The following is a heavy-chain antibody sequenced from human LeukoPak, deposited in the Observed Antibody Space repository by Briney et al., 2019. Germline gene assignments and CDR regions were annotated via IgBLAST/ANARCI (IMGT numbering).Heavy chain of an antibody. J-gene: IGHJ3*02. V-gene: IGHV4-61*02. D-gene: IGHD5-24*01. CDR3: VRGGRILTSRRWDAFDI. CDR1: GGSIGSGTFY. CDR2: IYTTGST. Sequence: SETLSLTCSVSGGSIGSGTFYWSWIRQPAGKGLEWIGRIYTTGSTNYNPSLKSRVTISVDTSKNQFSLKLSSVTAADTAVYYCVRGGRILTSRRWDAFDIWGQGTMVTVSS.